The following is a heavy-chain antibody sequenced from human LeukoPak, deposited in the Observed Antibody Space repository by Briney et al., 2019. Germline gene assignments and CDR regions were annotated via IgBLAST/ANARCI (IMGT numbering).Heavy chain of an antibody. CDR2: INPNSGGT. CDR3: ASAGVDYYDSSYYFDY. J-gene: IGHJ4*02. V-gene: IGHV1-2*02. CDR1: GYTFTSYY. D-gene: IGHD3-22*01. Sequence: GASVKVSCKASGYTFTSYYMHWVRQAPGQGLEWMGWINPNSGGTNYAQKFQGRVTMTRDTSISTAYMELSRLRSDDTAVYYCASAGVDYYDSSYYFDYWGQGTLVTVSS.